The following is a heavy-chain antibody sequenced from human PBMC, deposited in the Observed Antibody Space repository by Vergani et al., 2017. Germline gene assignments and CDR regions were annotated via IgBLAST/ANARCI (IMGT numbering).Heavy chain of an antibody. J-gene: IGHJ4*03. CDR3: AREGDSDFFDL. V-gene: IGHV1-46*01. CDR1: GYTFTSYY. CDR2: INPSGGST. D-gene: IGHD2-21*02. Sequence: QVQLVQSGAEVKKPGASVKVSCKASGYTFTSYYMHWVRQAPGQGLEWMGIINPSGGSTSYAQKFQGRVTMTRDTSTSTVYMEVRRLTSDDTAMYYCAREGDSDFFDLWGHGTPVTVSS.